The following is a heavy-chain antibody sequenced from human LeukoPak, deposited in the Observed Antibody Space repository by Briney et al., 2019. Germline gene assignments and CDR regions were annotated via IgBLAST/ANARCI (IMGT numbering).Heavy chain of an antibody. Sequence: NPSETLSLTCTVSGGSTINYFRSWIRQPAGKGLEWIGHIYSSGTTHYNPSLNNRVTISLDASTSQFSLHLNSVTAADTAVYFCARAEGSGSGAYTLDYWGQGILVTVSS. CDR1: GGSTINYF. CDR2: IYSSGTT. CDR3: ARAEGSGSGAYTLDY. D-gene: IGHD3-10*01. J-gene: IGHJ4*02. V-gene: IGHV4-4*07.